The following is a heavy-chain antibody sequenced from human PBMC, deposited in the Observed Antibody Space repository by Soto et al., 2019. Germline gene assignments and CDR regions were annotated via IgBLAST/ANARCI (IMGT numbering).Heavy chain of an antibody. Sequence: QITLKESGPTLVKPTQTLTLTCTISGLSLSTSGVGVGWIRQPPGKALEWLALIDWDDDKRYSPSLKSRLPLTEEASKNPVVITMTNMDPVDTATLYCAHTHGESLVPDYYYYYMDVWGKGTTVTVSS. D-gene: IGHD3-10*01. CDR2: IDWDDDK. CDR3: AHTHGESLVPDYYYYYMDV. J-gene: IGHJ6*03. CDR1: GLSLSTSGVG. V-gene: IGHV2-5*02.